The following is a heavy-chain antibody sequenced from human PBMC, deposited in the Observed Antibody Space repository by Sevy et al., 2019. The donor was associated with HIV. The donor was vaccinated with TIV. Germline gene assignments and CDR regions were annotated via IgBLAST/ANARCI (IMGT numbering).Heavy chain of an antibody. CDR2: INSDGSST. V-gene: IGHV3-74*01. CDR1: GFTFSSYW. D-gene: IGHD2-15*01. J-gene: IGHJ6*03. Sequence: GGSLRLSCAASGFTFSSYWMHWVRQAPGKGLVWVSRINSDGSSTSYADSVKGRFTISRDNAKNTLYLQMNSLRAEDTAVYYCARDRVVVAATASYMDVWGKGTTVTVPS. CDR3: ARDRVVVAATASYMDV.